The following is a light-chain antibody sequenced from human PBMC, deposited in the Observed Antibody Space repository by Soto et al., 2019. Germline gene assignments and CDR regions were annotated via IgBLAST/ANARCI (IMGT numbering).Light chain of an antibody. J-gene: IGLJ1*01. Sequence: QSVMTQPPSVSASPGQKVTISCSGSSSNIGGNSVSWYQQLPGTAPKLLIYDDNKRPSGIPDRFSGSKSGTSATLGITGFQTGDDADYYCVSWDSSLSAYXLGTGTKVTVL. V-gene: IGLV1-51*01. CDR1: SSNIGGNS. CDR2: DDN. CDR3: VSWDSSLSAYX.